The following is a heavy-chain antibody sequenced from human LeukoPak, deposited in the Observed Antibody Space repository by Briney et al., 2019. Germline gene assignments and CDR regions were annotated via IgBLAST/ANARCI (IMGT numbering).Heavy chain of an antibody. V-gene: IGHV1-18*01. CDR1: GYTFTTYA. CDR2: IGAYDGKT. J-gene: IGHJ5*02. Sequence: GASVKVSCKASGYTFTTYAISRVRQAPGQGLEWMGWIGAYDGKTNYAQEFQGRVTVTTDTSTSTAYMELRSLTSDDTAVYYCARVRDFRSGHYNWFDPWGQGTLVTVSS. CDR3: ARVRDFRSGHYNWFDP. D-gene: IGHD3-3*01.